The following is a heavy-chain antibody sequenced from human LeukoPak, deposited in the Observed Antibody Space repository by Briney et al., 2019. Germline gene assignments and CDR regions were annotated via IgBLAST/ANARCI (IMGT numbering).Heavy chain of an antibody. Sequence: GGSLRLSCVASGFPFSDYYMSWIRQAPGKGLDCVSYISGSGSDIYYADSVKGRFTISRDNAKNSLHLQMNSLRAEDTAVYYCARGFDCNSTSCSCMDVWGQGTTVTVSS. CDR2: ISGSGSDI. D-gene: IGHD2-2*01. CDR1: GFPFSDYY. CDR3: ARGFDCNSTSCSCMDV. J-gene: IGHJ6*02. V-gene: IGHV3-11*01.